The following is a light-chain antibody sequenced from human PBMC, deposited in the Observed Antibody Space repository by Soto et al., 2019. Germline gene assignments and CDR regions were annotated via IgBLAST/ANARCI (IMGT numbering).Light chain of an antibody. Sequence: EIVLTQSPGTLSLSPGEIATLSCRASQRVSSSYLAWYQQKPGQAPRLIIYGASDRATGIPDRFSGSGSGTDFTLTIRRLEPEDFAVYYCQQYGSSPYTFGQGTKQEIK. CDR1: QRVSSSY. CDR3: QQYGSSPYT. CDR2: GAS. J-gene: IGKJ2*01. V-gene: IGKV3-20*01.